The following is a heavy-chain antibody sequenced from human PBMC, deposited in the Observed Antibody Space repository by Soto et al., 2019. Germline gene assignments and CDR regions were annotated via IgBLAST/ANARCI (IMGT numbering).Heavy chain of an antibody. D-gene: IGHD3-22*01. V-gene: IGHV1-69*06. J-gene: IGHJ3*02. CDR1: GGTFSIYA. CDR3: ARTHDSSGPGAFDI. CDR2: IIPIFGTA. Sequence: GASVKVSCKASGGTFSIYAISCVLQSPGQGLEWMGGIIPIFGTANYAQKFQGRVTITADKSTSTAYMELSSLRSEDTAVYYCARTHDSSGPGAFDIWGQGTMVTVSS.